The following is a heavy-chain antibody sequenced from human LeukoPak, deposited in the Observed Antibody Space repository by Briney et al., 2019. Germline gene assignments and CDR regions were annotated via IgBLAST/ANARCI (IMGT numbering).Heavy chain of an antibody. CDR3: ARGGYYGSGSYYFDY. Sequence: SETLSLTCTVSGGSISSGGYYWSWIRQHPGKGLEWIGYIYYSGSTYYNPSLKSRVTISVDTSKNQFSLKLSSVTAADTAVYYCARGGYYGSGSYYFDYWGQGTLVTVSS. CDR1: GGSISSGGYY. J-gene: IGHJ4*02. V-gene: IGHV4-30-4*08. CDR2: IYYSGST. D-gene: IGHD3-10*01.